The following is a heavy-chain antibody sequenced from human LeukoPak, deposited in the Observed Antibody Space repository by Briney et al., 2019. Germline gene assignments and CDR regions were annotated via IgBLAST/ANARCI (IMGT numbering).Heavy chain of an antibody. CDR1: GGSISSYY. Sequence: SETLSLTCTVSGGSISSYYWSWIRQPPGKGLEWIGYIYYSGSTNYNPSLKSRVTISVDTSKNQFSLKLSSVTAADTAVYYCARHKGEQWLSQDYWGQGTLVTVSS. CDR3: ARHKGEQWLSQDY. J-gene: IGHJ4*02. CDR2: IYYSGST. V-gene: IGHV4-59*08. D-gene: IGHD6-19*01.